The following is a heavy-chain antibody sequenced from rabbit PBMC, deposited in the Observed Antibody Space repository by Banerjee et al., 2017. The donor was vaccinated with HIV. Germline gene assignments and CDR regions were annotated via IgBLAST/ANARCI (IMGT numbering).Heavy chain of an antibody. V-gene: IGHV1S43*01. J-gene: IGHJ4*01. CDR2: IYTDSDGT. CDR3: ARGDTGSRHSPFNL. D-gene: IGHD1-1*01. Sequence: QSLEESGGDLVKPEGSLTLTCTASGFSFNNNYVMCWVHQAPGKGLELIACIYTDSDGTWYASWVNGRFTITRSTSLNTVTLQMTSLTAADTATYFCARGDTGSRHSPFNLWGPGTLVTVS. CDR1: GFSFNNNYV.